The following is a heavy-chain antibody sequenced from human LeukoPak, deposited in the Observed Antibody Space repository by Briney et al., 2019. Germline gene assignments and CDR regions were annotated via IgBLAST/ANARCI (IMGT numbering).Heavy chain of an antibody. J-gene: IGHJ4*02. Sequence: SETLSLTCTVSGGSINSYYWSWIWQPAGKGLEWIGRIYSSGTTIYNSPLKGRVTMSVDTSKNQMSLKLNSVTAADTAVYYCARSMYYEFWSGPFDYWGQGILVTVSS. D-gene: IGHD3-3*01. CDR2: IYSSGTT. CDR1: GGSINSYY. V-gene: IGHV4-4*07. CDR3: ARSMYYEFWSGPFDY.